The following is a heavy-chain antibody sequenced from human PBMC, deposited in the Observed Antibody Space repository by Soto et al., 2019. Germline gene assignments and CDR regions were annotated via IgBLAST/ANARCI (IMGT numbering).Heavy chain of an antibody. Sequence: QLQLQESGSGLVKPSQTLSLTCAVSGGSISSGGYSWSWIRQPPGKGLVWIGYIYHSGSTYYNPSVESRVAISVDRSKNQCSLKLSSVTAAVTAVYYCARAGGLGAVAADYWGQGTLVTVSS. J-gene: IGHJ4*02. CDR1: GGSISSGGYS. V-gene: IGHV4-30-2*01. D-gene: IGHD6-19*01. CDR3: ARAGGLGAVAADY. CDR2: IYHSGST.